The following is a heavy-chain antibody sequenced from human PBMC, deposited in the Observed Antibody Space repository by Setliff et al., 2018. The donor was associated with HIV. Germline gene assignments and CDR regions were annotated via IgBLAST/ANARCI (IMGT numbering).Heavy chain of an antibody. CDR2: VIPIFGIA. CDR3: ARGVQLLPPHY. J-gene: IGHJ4*02. V-gene: IGHV1-69*10. CDR1: GGTFSNYA. Sequence: GASVKVSCKASGGTFSNYAISWVRQAPGQGLEWMGGVIPIFGIANYAQKFQGRVAMTADKSTSTAYMGLSSLTSVTAADTAVYYCARGVQLLPPHYWGQGTLVTVSS. D-gene: IGHD1-1*01.